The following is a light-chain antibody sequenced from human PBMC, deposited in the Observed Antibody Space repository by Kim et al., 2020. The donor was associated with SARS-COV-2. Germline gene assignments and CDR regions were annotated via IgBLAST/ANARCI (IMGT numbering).Light chain of an antibody. CDR1: SNNVGYEG. J-gene: IGLJ3*02. CDR3: SAWDSSLSAWV. V-gene: IGLV10-54*01. CDR2: RNN. Sequence: QAGLTQPPSVSTGLRQTATLTCTGNSNNVGYEGAAWLQHHQGHPPKLLSYRNNNRPSGISERLSASRSENTASLTITGLQPEDEADYYCSAWDSSLSAWVFGGGTQLTVL.